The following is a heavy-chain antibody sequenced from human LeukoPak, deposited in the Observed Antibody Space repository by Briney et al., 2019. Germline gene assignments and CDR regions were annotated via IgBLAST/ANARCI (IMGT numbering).Heavy chain of an antibody. CDR1: GYTLTSYV. J-gene: IGHJ4*02. Sequence: ASVKVCCKASGYTLTSYVISWVGQAAGQGLEWMGWISGYNGNTNYAQKFKGRVTMTTDTSTSTAYMEQRSLKSDDTVVYYGARDPSDYYGSGSFDYWGQGTLVTVGS. V-gene: IGHV1-18*01. CDR3: ARDPSDYYGSGSFDY. D-gene: IGHD3-10*01. CDR2: ISGYNGNT.